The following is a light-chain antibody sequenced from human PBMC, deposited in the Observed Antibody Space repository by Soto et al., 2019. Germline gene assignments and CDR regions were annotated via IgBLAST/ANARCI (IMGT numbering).Light chain of an antibody. CDR3: MQPLQSWT. Sequence: DVVITQSPLSLPVTLGQPASISCRPSQILVHSDGNTYLNWSQQRPGQPPRLLIYFCSKRAAGVPDRFSGSGSGTDFTLKISGVEAEDVGVYYCMQPLQSWTFGQGTKVDIK. CDR2: FCS. V-gene: IGKV2-28*01. CDR1: QILVHSDGNTY. J-gene: IGKJ1*01.